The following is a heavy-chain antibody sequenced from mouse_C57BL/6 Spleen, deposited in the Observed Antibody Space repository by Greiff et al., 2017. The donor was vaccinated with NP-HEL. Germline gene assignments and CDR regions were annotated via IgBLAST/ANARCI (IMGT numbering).Heavy chain of an antibody. J-gene: IGHJ2*01. D-gene: IGHD4-1*01. CDR2: ISDGGSYT. Sequence: DVQLQESGGGLVKPGGSLKLSCAASGFTFSSYAMSWVRQTPEQRLEWVATISDGGSYTYYPDNVKGRFTISRDNAKNNLYLQMSHLKSEDTAMYYCARDGTGFFDYWGQGTTLTVSS. CDR1: GFTFSSYA. CDR3: ARDGTGFFDY. V-gene: IGHV5-4*01.